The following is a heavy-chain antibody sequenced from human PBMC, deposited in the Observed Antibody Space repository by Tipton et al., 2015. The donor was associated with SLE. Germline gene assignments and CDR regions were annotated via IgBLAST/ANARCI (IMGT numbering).Heavy chain of an antibody. V-gene: IGHV3-74*01. J-gene: IGHJ6*03. CDR2: TNSDGSST. D-gene: IGHD1-1*01. CDR3: ARDRGTAGYYYMDV. Sequence: SLRLSCAASGFTFSSYWMHWVRQAPGKGLVWVSRTNSDGSSTIYADSVKGRFTISRDNSKNTLYLQMNSLRAEDTAVYYCARDRGTAGYYYMDVWGKGTTVTVSS. CDR1: GFTFSSYW.